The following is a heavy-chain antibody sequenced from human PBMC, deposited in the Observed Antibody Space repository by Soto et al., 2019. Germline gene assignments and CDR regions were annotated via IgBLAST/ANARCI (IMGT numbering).Heavy chain of an antibody. D-gene: IGHD3-10*01. Sequence: QVQLQESGPGLVKPSETLSLTCTVSGGSISSYYWSWIRRPPGKGLEWIGYIYNSGSTHSNPSLQSRVTISVDTSKNQFSLKLSSVTAADTGIYYCARARITMVREVIKYSMDVWGQGTTVIVSS. CDR2: IYNSGST. J-gene: IGHJ6*02. V-gene: IGHV4-59*01. CDR1: GGSISSYY. CDR3: ARARITMVREVIKYSMDV.